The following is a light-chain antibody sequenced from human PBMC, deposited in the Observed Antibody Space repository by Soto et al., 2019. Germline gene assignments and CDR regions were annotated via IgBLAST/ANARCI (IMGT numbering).Light chain of an antibody. V-gene: IGKV1-5*01. J-gene: IGKJ4*01. CDR3: HQYYSYHPVT. CDR2: AAS. Sequence: DIQMTQSPSTLSASVGDRVTITCRASQTISSWLAWYQQKPGKAPKLLIYAASTLKSGVPSRFSGSGSGTEISLTISCLQSEDVATYYCHQYYSYHPVTFGGGTKVDIK. CDR1: QTISSW.